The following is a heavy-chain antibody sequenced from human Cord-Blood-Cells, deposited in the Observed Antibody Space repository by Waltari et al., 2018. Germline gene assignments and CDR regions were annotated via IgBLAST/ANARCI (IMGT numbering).Heavy chain of an antibody. V-gene: IGHV1-69*04. CDR3: ARPAGYSSGWYDY. D-gene: IGHD6-19*01. CDR1: GGTFSSYA. Sequence: QVQLVQSGAEVKKPGSSVKVSCKASGGTFSSYAISWVRQAPGQGLEWMGGTIPILGIANYAQKFQGRVTITADESTSTAYMGLSSLRSEDTAVYYCARPAGYSSGWYDYWGQGTLVTVSS. CDR2: TIPILGIA. J-gene: IGHJ4*02.